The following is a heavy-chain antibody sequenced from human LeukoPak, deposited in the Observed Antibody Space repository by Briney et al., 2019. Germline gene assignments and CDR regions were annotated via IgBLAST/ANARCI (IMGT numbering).Heavy chain of an antibody. V-gene: IGHV4-4*07. CDR2: IYTSGST. CDR1: GGSISSYY. J-gene: IGHJ3*02. Sequence: SETLSLTCTVSGGSISSYYWSWIRQPTGKGLEWIGRIYTSGSTNYNPSLKSRVTMSVDTSKNQFSLKLSSVTAADTAVYYCARDTDILTGYDAFDIWGQGTMVTVSS. D-gene: IGHD3-9*01. CDR3: ARDTDILTGYDAFDI.